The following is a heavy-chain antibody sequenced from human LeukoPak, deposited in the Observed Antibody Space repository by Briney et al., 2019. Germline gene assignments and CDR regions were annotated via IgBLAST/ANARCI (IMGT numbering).Heavy chain of an antibody. D-gene: IGHD2-15*01. Sequence: PGGSLRLSCAASGFTFDDYAMHWVRQAPGKGLEWVSGISWNSGSIGYADSVKGRFTISRDNAKNSLYLQMNSLRAEDTALYYCAKGSDYCSGGSCYFDPWGQGTLVTVSS. CDR3: AKGSDYCSGGSCYFDP. CDR1: GFTFDDYA. CDR2: ISWNSGSI. J-gene: IGHJ5*02. V-gene: IGHV3-9*01.